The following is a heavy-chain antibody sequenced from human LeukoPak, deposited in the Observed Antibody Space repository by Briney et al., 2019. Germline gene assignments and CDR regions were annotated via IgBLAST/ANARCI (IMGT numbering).Heavy chain of an antibody. Sequence: SETLSLTCTVSGGSINNYYWSWIRQSAGKGLEWIGRINTSGSTNYNPSLKSRVTMSLDTSNMHFSLRLSSVTAADTAVYYCARLSVPDVFGAFDIWGPGTRVTVSS. D-gene: IGHD2-2*01. V-gene: IGHV4-4*07. CDR3: ARLSVPDVFGAFDI. CDR1: GGSINNYY. J-gene: IGHJ3*02. CDR2: INTSGST.